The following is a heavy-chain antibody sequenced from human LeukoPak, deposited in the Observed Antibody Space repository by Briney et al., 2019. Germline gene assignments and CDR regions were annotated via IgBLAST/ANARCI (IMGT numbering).Heavy chain of an antibody. J-gene: IGHJ5*02. Sequence: PGGSLRLSCAASGFTFSNYVITWVRQAPGKGLEWVSGIGARGDFTYYADSVKGRFTISRDNPKNTLYLQMSSLRAEDTAVYYCVKDKIAGSWYNTVNWFDPWGQGTLVTVSS. V-gene: IGHV3-23*01. D-gene: IGHD6-13*01. CDR2: IGARGDFT. CDR3: VKDKIAGSWYNTVNWFDP. CDR1: GFTFSNYV.